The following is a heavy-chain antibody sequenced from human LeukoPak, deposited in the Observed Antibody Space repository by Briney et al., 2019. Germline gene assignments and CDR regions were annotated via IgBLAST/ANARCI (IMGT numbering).Heavy chain of an antibody. Sequence: PSETLSLTCTVSGGSISSYYWSWIRQPPGKGLEWIGYIYYSGSTNYNPSLKSRVTISVDTSKNQFSLKLSSVTAADTAVYYCARDSHYGDYTYWGQGTLVTVSS. CDR1: GGSISSYY. D-gene: IGHD4-17*01. J-gene: IGHJ4*02. CDR3: ARDSHYGDYTY. CDR2: IYYSGST. V-gene: IGHV4-59*01.